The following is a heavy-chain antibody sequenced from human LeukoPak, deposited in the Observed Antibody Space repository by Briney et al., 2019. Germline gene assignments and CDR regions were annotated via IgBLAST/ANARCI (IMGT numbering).Heavy chain of an antibody. Sequence: GASVRVSCKASGYTFTSYDINWVRQATGQGLEWMGWMNPNSGITGYAQKFQDRVTMTRNTSISTAYMELSSLTSDDTAVYFCARGDYDTGGYYITWGQGTLVTVSS. D-gene: IGHD3-22*01. J-gene: IGHJ4*02. V-gene: IGHV1-8*01. CDR3: ARGDYDTGGYYIT. CDR2: MNPNSGIT. CDR1: GYTFTSYD.